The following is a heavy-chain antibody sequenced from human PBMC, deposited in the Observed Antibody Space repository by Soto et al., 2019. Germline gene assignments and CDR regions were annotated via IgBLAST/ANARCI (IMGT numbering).Heavy chain of an antibody. V-gene: IGHV3-23*01. Sequence: PGGSLRLSCAASGFTFSTYAMSWVRLAPGKGLEWVSDISGSGTIYYADSVRGRFTISRDNSKNTLYLQMNSLRAEDTAVYYCAKRVSDITIFGVVPFDYWGQGTLVTVSS. CDR1: GFTFSTYA. D-gene: IGHD3-3*01. J-gene: IGHJ4*02. CDR3: AKRVSDITIFGVVPFDY. CDR2: ISGSGTI.